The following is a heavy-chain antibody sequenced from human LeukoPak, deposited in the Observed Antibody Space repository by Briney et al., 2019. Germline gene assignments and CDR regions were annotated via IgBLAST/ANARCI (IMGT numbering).Heavy chain of an antibody. CDR2: ISYDGSNR. V-gene: IGHV3-30*18. CDR3: AKSRLLSRLKWFGEGRGDY. D-gene: IGHD3-10*01. CDR1: GFTFSSYA. J-gene: IGHJ4*02. Sequence: SGRSLRLSCAASGFTFSSYAMHWVRQAPGKGLEWVAVISYDGSNRYYADSVKGRFTISRDNSKNTLYLQMNSLRAEDTAVYYCAKSRLLSRLKWFGEGRGDYWGQGTLVTVSS.